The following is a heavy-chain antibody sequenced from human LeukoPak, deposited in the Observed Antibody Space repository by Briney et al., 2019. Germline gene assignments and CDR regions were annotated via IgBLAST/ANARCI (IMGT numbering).Heavy chain of an antibody. CDR1: GYTFTSYD. Sequence: ASVKVSCKASGYTFTSYDINWVRQATGQGLEWMGWMNPNSGNTGYAQKFQGRVTMTRNTSISTAYMKLSSLRSEDTAVYYCARAESYDFWSGFKRGYYYYGMDVWGQGTTVTVSS. CDR2: MNPNSGNT. J-gene: IGHJ6*02. CDR3: ARAESYDFWSGFKRGYYYYGMDV. V-gene: IGHV1-8*01. D-gene: IGHD3-3*01.